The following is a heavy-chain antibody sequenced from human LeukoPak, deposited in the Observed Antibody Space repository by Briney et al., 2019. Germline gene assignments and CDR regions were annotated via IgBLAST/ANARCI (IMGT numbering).Heavy chain of an antibody. Sequence: GGSLRLSCAASGFTFSSYAMSWVRQAPGKGLEWVSAISGSGGSTYYADSVKGRFTISRDNSKDTLYLQMNSLRAEDTAVYYCAKDLDSGYGGNYWGQGTLVTVSS. CDR2: ISGSGGST. CDR3: AKDLDSGYGGNY. D-gene: IGHD5-12*01. J-gene: IGHJ4*02. CDR1: GFTFSSYA. V-gene: IGHV3-23*01.